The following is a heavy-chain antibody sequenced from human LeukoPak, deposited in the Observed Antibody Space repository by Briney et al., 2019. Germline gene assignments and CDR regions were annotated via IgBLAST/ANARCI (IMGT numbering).Heavy chain of an antibody. CDR2: ISSSSSYI. CDR3: ARDKQSLRWSQEDAFDI. J-gene: IGHJ3*02. Sequence: PGGSLRLSCAASGFTFSSYSMNWVRQAPGKGLEWVSSISSSSSYIYYADSVKGRFTIPRDNAKNSLYLQMNSLRAEDTAVYYCARDKQSLRWSQEDAFDIWGQGTMVTVSS. CDR1: GFTFSSYS. D-gene: IGHD4-23*01. V-gene: IGHV3-21*01.